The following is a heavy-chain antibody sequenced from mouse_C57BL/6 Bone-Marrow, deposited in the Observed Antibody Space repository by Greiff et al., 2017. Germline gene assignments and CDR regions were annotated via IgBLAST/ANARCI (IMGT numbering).Heavy chain of an antibody. Sequence: EVQVVESGGDLVKPGGSLKLSCAASGFTFSSYGMSWVRQTPDKRLEWVATISSGGSYTYYPDSVKGRFTISRDNAKNTLYLQMSSLKSEDTAMYYCARRPYSNYDYAMDYWGQGTSVTVSS. D-gene: IGHD2-5*01. CDR2: ISSGGSYT. CDR3: ARRPYSNYDYAMDY. J-gene: IGHJ4*01. V-gene: IGHV5-6*01. CDR1: GFTFSSYG.